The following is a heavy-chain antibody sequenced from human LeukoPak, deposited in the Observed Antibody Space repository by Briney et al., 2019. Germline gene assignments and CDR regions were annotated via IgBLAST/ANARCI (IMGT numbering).Heavy chain of an antibody. D-gene: IGHD5-12*01. CDR1: GGSFSGYY. V-gene: IGHV4-34*01. J-gene: IGHJ6*02. CDR3: ARGSHVEMATSRSGMDV. Sequence: SETLSLTCAVYGGSFSGYYWSWIRQPPGKGLGWIGEINHSGSTNYNPSLKSRVTISVDTSKNQFSLKLSSVTAADTAVYYCARGSHVEMATSRSGMDVWGQGTTVTVSS. CDR2: INHSGST.